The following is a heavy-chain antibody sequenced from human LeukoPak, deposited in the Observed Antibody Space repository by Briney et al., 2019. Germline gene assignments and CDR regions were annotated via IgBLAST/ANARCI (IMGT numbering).Heavy chain of an antibody. CDR2: FDPEDGET. D-gene: IGHD6-19*01. CDR3: ARAHSSGWYYEGGYDY. J-gene: IGHJ4*02. V-gene: IGHV1-24*01. Sequence: ASVKVSCKVSGYTLTELSMHWVRQAPGKGLEWMGGFDPEDGETIYAQKFQGRVTMTEDTSTDTAYMELSSLRSEDTAVYYCARAHSSGWYYEGGYDYWGQGTLVTVSS. CDR1: GYTLTELS.